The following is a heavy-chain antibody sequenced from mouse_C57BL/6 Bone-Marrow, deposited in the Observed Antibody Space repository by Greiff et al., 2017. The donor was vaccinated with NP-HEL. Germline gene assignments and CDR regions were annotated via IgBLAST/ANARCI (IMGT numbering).Heavy chain of an antibody. D-gene: IGHD1-1*01. CDR3: ARSRDYYGSSYSFDY. Sequence: EVKLQESGPVLVKPGPSVKISCKASGFTFTDYYMHWVKQSHGKSLEWIGLVYPYNGGTSYNQKFKGKATLTVDTSSSTAYMELNSLTSEDSAVYYCARSRDYYGSSYSFDYWGQGTTLTVSS. J-gene: IGHJ2*01. CDR2: VYPYNGGT. V-gene: IGHV1-36*01. CDR1: GFTFTDYY.